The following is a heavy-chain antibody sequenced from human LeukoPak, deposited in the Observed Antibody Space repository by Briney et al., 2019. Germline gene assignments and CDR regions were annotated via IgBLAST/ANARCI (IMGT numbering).Heavy chain of an antibody. CDR1: GYTFTSYY. CDR2: INPSGGST. CDR3: ATAGRSSSWYRNYYYMDV. V-gene: IGHV1-46*01. D-gene: IGHD6-13*01. Sequence: ASVKVSCKASGYTFTSYYMHWVRQAPGQGLEWMGIINPSGGSTSYAQKFQGRVTMTRDMSTSTVYMELSSLRSEDTAVYYCATAGRSSSWYRNYYYMDVWGKGTTVTVSS. J-gene: IGHJ6*03.